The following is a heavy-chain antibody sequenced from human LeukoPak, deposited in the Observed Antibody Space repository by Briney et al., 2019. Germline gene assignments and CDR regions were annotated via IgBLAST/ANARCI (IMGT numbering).Heavy chain of an antibody. Sequence: GGSLRLSCAPSGFTFDDYAMHWVRPARGEGMEWVSGISWNSGSIGYADSVKGRFDISRDNAKNSLYLQMNSLRAEDTALYYCAKDTGDYYYYYMDVWGKGTTVTVSS. CDR2: ISWNSGSI. V-gene: IGHV3-9*01. J-gene: IGHJ6*03. CDR3: AKDTGDYYYYYMDV. CDR1: GFTFDDYA. D-gene: IGHD7-27*01.